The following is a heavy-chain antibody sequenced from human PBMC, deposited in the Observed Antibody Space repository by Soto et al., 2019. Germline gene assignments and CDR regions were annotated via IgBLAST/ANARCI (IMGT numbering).Heavy chain of an antibody. D-gene: IGHD6-6*01. V-gene: IGHV1-18*01. CDR1: GYTFTSYG. J-gene: IGHJ5*02. CDR3: ARGLYYSSSSPQNWFDP. Sequence: GASVKVSCKASGYTFTSYGISWVQQAPGQGLEWMGWISAYNGNTNYAQKLQGRVTMTTDTSTSTAYMELRSLRSDDTAVYYCARGLYYSSSSPQNWFDPWGQGTLVTVSS. CDR2: ISAYNGNT.